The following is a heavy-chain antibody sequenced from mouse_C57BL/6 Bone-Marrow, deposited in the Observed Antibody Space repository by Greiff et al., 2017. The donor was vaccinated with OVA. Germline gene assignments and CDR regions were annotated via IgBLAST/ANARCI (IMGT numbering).Heavy chain of an antibody. CDR1: GYTFTSYW. V-gene: IGHV1-7*01. J-gene: IGHJ4*01. Sequence: QVQLQQSGAELAKPGASVKLSCKASGYTFTSYWMHWVKQRPGQGLEWIGYINPSSGYTKYNQKFKDKATLTADKSSSTAHMQLSSLTYEDSAVYYCANSTTVVGGYVMDYWGQGTSVTVSS. CDR2: INPSSGYT. D-gene: IGHD1-1*01. CDR3: ANSTTVVGGYVMDY.